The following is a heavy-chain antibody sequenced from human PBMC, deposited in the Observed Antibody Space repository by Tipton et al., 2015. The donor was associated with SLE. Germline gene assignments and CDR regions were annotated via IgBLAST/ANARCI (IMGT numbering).Heavy chain of an antibody. CDR1: GFTFSRYA. J-gene: IGHJ4*02. CDR3: AGTVYFDY. CDR2: ISYDGSNK. V-gene: IGHV3-30-3*01. D-gene: IGHD4-17*01. Sequence: QLVQSGGGVVHPGRSLRLSCAASGFTFSRYAMHWVRQAPVKGLEWVAVISYDGSNKYYADSVKGRFTISRDNSKNTLYLQMNSLRPEDTAGYYCAGTVYFDYWGQGTLVTVSS.